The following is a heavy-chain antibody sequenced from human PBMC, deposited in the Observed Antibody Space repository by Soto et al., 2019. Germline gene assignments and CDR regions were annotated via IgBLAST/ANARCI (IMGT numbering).Heavy chain of an antibody. Sequence: SETLSLTCIVSGGSISSGGYFWSWIRQHPGKGLEWIGYISYTGSTYYKSSLKSRITISVDTSKNQFSLKLSSVTAADTAVYYCARDLLSRRLYFNCIDVSCQGTTVTGSS. CDR1: GGSISSGGYF. V-gene: IGHV4-31*03. CDR3: ARDLLSRRLYFNCIDV. D-gene: IGHD2-8*01. J-gene: IGHJ6*02. CDR2: ISYTGST.